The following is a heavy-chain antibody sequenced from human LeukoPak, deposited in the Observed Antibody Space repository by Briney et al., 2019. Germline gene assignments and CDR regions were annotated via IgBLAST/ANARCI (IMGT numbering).Heavy chain of an antibody. J-gene: IGHJ3*02. Sequence: GSLRLSCAASGFTFSSYGMHWVRQAPGKGLEWVAFMRYDGSNKYYADSVKGRFTISRDNSKNTLYLQMNSLRAEDTAVYYCAKTLRELSGGAFDIWGQGTMVTVSS. CDR2: MRYDGSNK. CDR1: GFTFSSYG. V-gene: IGHV3-30*02. D-gene: IGHD1-26*01. CDR3: AKTLRELSGGAFDI.